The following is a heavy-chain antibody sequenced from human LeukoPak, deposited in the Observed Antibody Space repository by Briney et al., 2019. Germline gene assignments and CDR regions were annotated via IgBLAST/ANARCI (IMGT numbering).Heavy chain of an antibody. CDR3: ATSSDYDILTGYLIGYYYMDV. CDR2: IYSGGTI. CDR1: GFTVSSNY. J-gene: IGHJ6*03. D-gene: IGHD3-9*01. V-gene: IGHV3-66*01. Sequence: GGSLRLSCAASGFTVSSNYMSWVRQAPGKGLEWVSVIYSGGTIYYADSVKGRFTISRDNAKNSLYLQMNSLRAEDTAVYYCATSSDYDILTGYLIGYYYMDVWGKGTTVTVSS.